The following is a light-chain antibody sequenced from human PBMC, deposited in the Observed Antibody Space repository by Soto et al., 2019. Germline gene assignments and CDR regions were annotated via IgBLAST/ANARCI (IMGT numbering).Light chain of an antibody. V-gene: IGLV2-14*01. CDR3: SSYTSRSTVV. Sequence: QSALTQPASVSGSPGQSITISCTGTSSDVGGYNYVSWYQQHPGKAPKLMIYEVSNRPSGVSNRFSGSKSGNTASLTISGLQAEDEADYYCSSYTSRSTVVFGGVTKLTVL. CDR2: EVS. J-gene: IGLJ2*01. CDR1: SSDVGGYNY.